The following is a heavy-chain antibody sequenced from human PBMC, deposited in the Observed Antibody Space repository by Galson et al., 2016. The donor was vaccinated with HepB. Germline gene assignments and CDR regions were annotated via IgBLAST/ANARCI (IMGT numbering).Heavy chain of an antibody. CDR3: AKSMNWNNHLLLF. Sequence: SLRLSCAASGFTFTSYAMSWVRQAPGKGLEWVSAISGGDGSTYYADSVKGRFTISRDNSKNTVYLQMNSLRAEDTALYSCAKSMNWNNHLLLFWGQGTLVTVSS. V-gene: IGHV3-23*01. CDR1: GFTFTSYA. CDR2: ISGGDGST. D-gene: IGHD1/OR15-1a*01. J-gene: IGHJ4*02.